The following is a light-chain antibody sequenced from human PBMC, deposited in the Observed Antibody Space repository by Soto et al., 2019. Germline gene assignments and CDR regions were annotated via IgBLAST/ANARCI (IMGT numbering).Light chain of an antibody. CDR3: QHFGYPQWT. CDR1: ETVATN. Sequence: EVVMTQSPATLSVSPGERATLSCRASETVATNLAWYQQKPGQAPRLLISGASTRAAGISDRFRGSGSGTEFTLTISSLRSEDSAVYYCQHFGYPQWTFGRGTKVDI. V-gene: IGKV3-15*01. CDR2: GAS. J-gene: IGKJ1*01.